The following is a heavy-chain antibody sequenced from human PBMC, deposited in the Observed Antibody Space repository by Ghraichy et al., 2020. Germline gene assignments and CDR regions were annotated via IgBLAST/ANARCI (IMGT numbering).Heavy chain of an antibody. J-gene: IGHJ4*02. CDR3: ARGGYSSSWSWYSGSYQPTDGLDY. CDR1: GFTFSSYW. V-gene: IGHV3-7*01. CDR2: IKQDGSEK. Sequence: LSLTCAASGFTFSSYWMSWVRQAPGKGLEWVANIKQDGSEKYYVDSVKGRFTISRDNAKNSLYLQMNSLRAEDTAVYYCARGGYSSSWSWYSGSYQPTDGLDYWGQGTLVTVSS. D-gene: IGHD1-26*01.